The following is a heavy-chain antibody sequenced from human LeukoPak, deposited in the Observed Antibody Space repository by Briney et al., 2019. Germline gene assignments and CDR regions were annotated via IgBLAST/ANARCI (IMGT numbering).Heavy chain of an antibody. CDR3: AKVAYCGGDCYVFPDY. CDR1: GFTFSSYA. D-gene: IGHD2-21*02. V-gene: IGHV3-23*01. J-gene: IGHJ4*02. CDR2: ISGSGGST. Sequence: VGSLRLSCAASGFTFSSYAMSWVRQAPGKGLEWVSAISGSGGSTYYADSVKGRFTISRDNSKNTLYLQMNSLRAEDTAVYYCAKVAYCGGDCYVFPDYWGQGTLVTVSS.